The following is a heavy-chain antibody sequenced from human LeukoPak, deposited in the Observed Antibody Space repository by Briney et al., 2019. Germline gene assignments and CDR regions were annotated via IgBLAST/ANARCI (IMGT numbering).Heavy chain of an antibody. Sequence: KPSETLSLTCTVSGGSISSYHWIWIRQPRGKGLECIGYIHYSGSTNYNPSLKSRVTTSVDTSKKQFSLKLRSVTAADTAVYYCARSVSWGLLVRDDAFDIWGQGTMVTVSS. J-gene: IGHJ3*02. CDR1: GGSISSYH. CDR3: ARSVSWGLLVRDDAFDI. D-gene: IGHD2-21*01. CDR2: IHYSGST. V-gene: IGHV4-59*08.